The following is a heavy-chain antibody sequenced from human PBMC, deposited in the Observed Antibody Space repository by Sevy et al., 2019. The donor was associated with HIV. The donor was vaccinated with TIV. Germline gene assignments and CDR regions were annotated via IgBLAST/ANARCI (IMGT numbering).Heavy chain of an antibody. J-gene: IGHJ6*02. Sequence: ASVKVSCKASGYTFTSYGISWVRQAPGQGLEWMGWISAYNGNTNYAQKLQGRVTMTTDTSTSTAYMELRSLRSDGTAGYYCAGDDGGDYGSGSYRQKSFYYYYGMDVWGQGTTVTVSS. D-gene: IGHD3-10*01. CDR3: AGDDGGDYGSGSYRQKSFYYYYGMDV. CDR2: ISAYNGNT. CDR1: GYTFTSYG. V-gene: IGHV1-18*01.